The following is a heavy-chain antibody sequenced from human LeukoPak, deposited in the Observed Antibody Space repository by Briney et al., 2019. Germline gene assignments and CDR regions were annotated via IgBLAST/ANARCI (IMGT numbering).Heavy chain of an antibody. Sequence: SETLSLTCTVSGGLISISTYYWGWIRQPPGKGLDWIGTISYSGSSYYNPSLKSRVTISVDTSKNQFSLKLSSVTAADTAVYYCARESRVLGATSDAFDIWGQGTMVTVSS. CDR3: ARESRVLGATSDAFDI. CDR2: ISYSGSS. V-gene: IGHV4-39*07. J-gene: IGHJ3*02. CDR1: GGLISISTYY. D-gene: IGHD1-26*01.